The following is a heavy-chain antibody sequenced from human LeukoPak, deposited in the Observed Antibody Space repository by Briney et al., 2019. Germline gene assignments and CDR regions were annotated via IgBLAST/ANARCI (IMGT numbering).Heavy chain of an antibody. CDR3: ARESLGPPYYFDY. V-gene: IGHV4-34*01. D-gene: IGHD6-19*01. Sequence: SSETLSLTCAVYGGSFSGYYWSWIRQPPGKGLEWIGEINHSGSTNYNPSLKSRVTISVDTSKNQFSLKLTSVTAADTAVYYCARESLGPPYYFDYWGQGTLVTVSS. CDR2: INHSGST. CDR1: GGSFSGYY. J-gene: IGHJ4*02.